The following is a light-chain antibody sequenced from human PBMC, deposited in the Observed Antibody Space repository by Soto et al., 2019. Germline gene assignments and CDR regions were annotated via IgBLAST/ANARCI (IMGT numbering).Light chain of an antibody. Sequence: DVVMTQSPLSLPVTLGQPASISCRSSQSLVHSDGNTYLSWFQQRPGQSPRRLIYKVSDRDSGVQERLRGSGSGINFTQKFSGVVAEDLGIFGSIQGTRGPGTFGGGPKEKIK. CDR3: IQGTRGPGT. V-gene: IGKV2-30*02. J-gene: IGKJ4*01. CDR1: QSLVHSDGNTY. CDR2: KVS.